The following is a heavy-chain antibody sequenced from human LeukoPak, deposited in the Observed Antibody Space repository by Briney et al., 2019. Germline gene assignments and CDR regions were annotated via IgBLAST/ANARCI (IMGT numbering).Heavy chain of an antibody. CDR3: ARVRRPGIAVAGIGHPDY. J-gene: IGHJ4*02. V-gene: IGHV1-18*01. Sequence: ASVKVSCKASGYTFTSHEISWVRQAPGQGFEWMGWISAYNGNTNYAQKVQGRVTMTTDTSTSTVYMELRSLRSDDTAVYYCARVRRPGIAVAGIGHPDYWGQGTLVTVSS. CDR1: GYTFTSHE. CDR2: ISAYNGNT. D-gene: IGHD6-13*01.